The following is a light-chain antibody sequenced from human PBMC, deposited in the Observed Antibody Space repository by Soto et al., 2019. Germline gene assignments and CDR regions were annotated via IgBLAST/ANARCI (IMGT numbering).Light chain of an antibody. J-gene: IGKJ1*01. Sequence: DIGLTQSPVTLSSSVGDRGTLTCRASQSVSTSLAWYQQKPGKAPRLLIYGASNRATGVPDRFSGSGSGTDFTLTISKLEPEDFAAYHCQQYGDSPRTFGQGTKV. CDR1: QSVSTS. V-gene: IGKV3-20*01. CDR2: GAS. CDR3: QQYGDSPRT.